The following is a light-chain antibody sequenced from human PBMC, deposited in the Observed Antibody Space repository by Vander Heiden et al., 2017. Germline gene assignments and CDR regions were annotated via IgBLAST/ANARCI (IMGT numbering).Light chain of an antibody. V-gene: IGKV3-15*01. Sequence: EILLTQSPATLSVSPGERATLSCRASQSVNRNLAWYQQKPGQAPRLFIYGASTRATGIPARFSGSGSGTEFTLSISSLQLEDFAVYFCQHYNSLPLTFGGGTKVEIK. CDR2: GAS. J-gene: IGKJ4*01. CDR3: QHYNSLPLT. CDR1: QSVNRN.